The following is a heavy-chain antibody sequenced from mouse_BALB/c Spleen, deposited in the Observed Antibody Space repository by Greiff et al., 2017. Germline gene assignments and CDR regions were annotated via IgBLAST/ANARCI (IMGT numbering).Heavy chain of an antibody. CDR3: ARVSRASYYYAMDY. Sequence: EVKLVESGGGLVKPGGSLKLSCAASGFTFSSYAMSWVRQSPEKRLEWVAEISSGGSYTYYPDTVTGRFTISRDNAKNTLYLEMSSLRSDDTAMYYCARVSRASYYYAMDYWGQGTSVTVSS. CDR1: GFTFSSYA. J-gene: IGHJ4*01. CDR2: ISSGGSYT. V-gene: IGHV5-9-4*01. D-gene: IGHD3-1*01.